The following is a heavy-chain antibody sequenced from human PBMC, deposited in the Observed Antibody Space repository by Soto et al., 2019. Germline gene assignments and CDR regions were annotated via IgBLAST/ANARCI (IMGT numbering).Heavy chain of an antibody. Sequence: ASVKVSCKASGYTFTSYAMHWVRQAPGQRLEWMGWINAGNGNTKYSQKFQGRVTITRDTSASTAYMELSSLRSEDTAVYYCARSRVYLNWFDPWGQGTLVTVSS. V-gene: IGHV1-3*01. D-gene: IGHD6-13*01. J-gene: IGHJ5*02. CDR1: GYTFTSYA. CDR2: INAGNGNT. CDR3: ARSRVYLNWFDP.